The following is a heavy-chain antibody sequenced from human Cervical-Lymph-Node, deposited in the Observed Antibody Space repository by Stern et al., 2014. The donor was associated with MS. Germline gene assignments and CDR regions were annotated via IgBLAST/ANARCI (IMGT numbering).Heavy chain of an antibody. CDR3: AREKSEGSGGGCCSSVDY. CDR1: GGTFSTHA. J-gene: IGHJ4*02. Sequence: VQLVESGAGVKKPGSSVKVSCKSSGGTFSTHAISWVRQAPGQGIERLGMILHILDTTDYAQRFHGRRTIEAVESTETAYLALWMLTPDDTAVDDCAREKSEGSGGGCCSSVDYWGQGTLVTVSS. V-gene: IGHV1-69*11. CDR2: ILHILDTT. D-gene: IGHD2-15*01.